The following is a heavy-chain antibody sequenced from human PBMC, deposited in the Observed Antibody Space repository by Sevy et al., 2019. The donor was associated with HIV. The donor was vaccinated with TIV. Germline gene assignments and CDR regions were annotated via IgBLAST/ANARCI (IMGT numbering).Heavy chain of an antibody. D-gene: IGHD3-22*01. CDR1: GFTFSSYW. J-gene: IGHJ4*02. Sequence: GGSLRLSCAASGFTFSSYWMHWVRQAPGKGLVWVSCINSDGSRTSYADSVKGRFTISRDNAKNTLYLQMNSLRAEDTAVYYCASSSGYYYFDYWGQGTLVTVSS. CDR2: INSDGSRT. CDR3: ASSSGYYYFDY. V-gene: IGHV3-74*01.